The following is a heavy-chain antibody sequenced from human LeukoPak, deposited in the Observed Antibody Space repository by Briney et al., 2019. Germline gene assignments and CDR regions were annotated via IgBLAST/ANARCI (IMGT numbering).Heavy chain of an antibody. CDR3: AKGSSSWFDY. D-gene: IGHD6-13*01. Sequence: GGSLRLSCAASGFTFSSHAMGWVRHTPGKGLECVSAISDSGNSTYYADSVKGRFTISRDNSKNTLYLQMNSLRAEDTAVYYCAKGSSSWFDYWGQGTLVTVSS. V-gene: IGHV3-23*01. CDR1: GFTFSSHA. J-gene: IGHJ4*02. CDR2: ISDSGNST.